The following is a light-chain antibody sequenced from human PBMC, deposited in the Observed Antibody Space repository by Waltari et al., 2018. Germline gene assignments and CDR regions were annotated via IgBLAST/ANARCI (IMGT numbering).Light chain of an antibody. V-gene: IGLV2-14*01. CDR1: SSDAGGYNY. J-gene: IGLJ3*02. Sequence: QSALTQPASVSGSPGQSITISCTGTSSDAGGYNYVSWYQQNPGKAPKLMIYEVSNRPAGVSNRFSGSKSGNTASLTISGLQAEDEADYYCSSYTSSSTLVFGGGTKLTVL. CDR3: SSYTSSSTLV. CDR2: EVS.